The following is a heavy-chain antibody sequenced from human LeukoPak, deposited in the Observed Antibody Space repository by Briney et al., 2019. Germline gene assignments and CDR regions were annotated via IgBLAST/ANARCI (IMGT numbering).Heavy chain of an antibody. CDR1: GGSISSGDYY. D-gene: IGHD3-16*01. V-gene: IGHV4-30-4*08. Sequence: SETLSLTCTVSGGSISSGDYYWSWIRQPPGKGLEWIGYIYYSGSSFYNPSLKSRLTISVDTSKSHFSLNLSSVTAADTAVYYCARRNDPYYFDYWGQGTLVTVSS. CDR3: ARRNDPYYFDY. J-gene: IGHJ4*02. CDR2: IYYSGSS.